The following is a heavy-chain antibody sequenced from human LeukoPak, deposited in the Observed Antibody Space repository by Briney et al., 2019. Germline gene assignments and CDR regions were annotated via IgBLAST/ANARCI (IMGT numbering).Heavy chain of an antibody. CDR3: AREERWLQFANYFFDS. CDR2: INPNSGGT. V-gene: IGHV1-2*02. Sequence: GASVKVSCKASGYTFTGYYMHWVRQAPGQGLEWMGWINPNSGGTNYAQKFQGRVTMARDTSISTAYMELSRLRSDDTAVYYCAREERWLQFANYFFDSWGQGTLVTVSS. J-gene: IGHJ4*02. CDR1: GYTFTGYY. D-gene: IGHD5-24*01.